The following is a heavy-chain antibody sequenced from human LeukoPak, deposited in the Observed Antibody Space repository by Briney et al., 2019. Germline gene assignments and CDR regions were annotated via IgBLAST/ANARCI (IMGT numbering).Heavy chain of an antibody. CDR2: IYPGDSDT. V-gene: IGHV5-51*01. CDR3: VRPGLAVAGIVGSFDY. Sequence: GESLKISCKGSGYSFTSYWIAWVRQMPGKGLEWMGIIYPGDSDTTYSPSFQGQVTISADESVSTAYLQWSSLKASDTAMYYCVRPGLAVAGIVGSFDYWGQGTLVTVSS. CDR1: GYSFTSYW. J-gene: IGHJ4*02. D-gene: IGHD6-19*01.